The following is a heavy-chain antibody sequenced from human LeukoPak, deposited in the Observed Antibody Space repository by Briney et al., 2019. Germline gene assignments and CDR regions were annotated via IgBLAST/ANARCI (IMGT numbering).Heavy chain of an antibody. CDR3: ALYSGYDKAFDY. CDR1: GGSISSYY. CDR2: VYTSGST. J-gene: IGHJ4*02. D-gene: IGHD5-12*01. V-gene: IGHV4-4*07. Sequence: SETLSLTYTVSGGSISSYYWSWIRQPAGKGLEWIGRVYTSGSTNYNPSLKSRVTVSADTSKNQFSLKLSSVTAADTAVYYCALYSGYDKAFDYWGQGTLVTVSS.